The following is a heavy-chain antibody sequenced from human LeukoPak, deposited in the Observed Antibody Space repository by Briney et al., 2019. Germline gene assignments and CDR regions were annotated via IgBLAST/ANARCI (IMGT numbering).Heavy chain of an antibody. Sequence: SGGSLRLSCAASGFTFSSYEMNWVRQAPGKGLEWVSYISSSGSTIYYADSVKGRFTISRDNAKNSLYLQMNSLRAEDTAVYYCARALGKSEYYSSIAVSGAFEYWGQGTLVTVSS. CDR1: GFTFSSYE. CDR2: ISSSGSTI. CDR3: ARALGKSEYYSSIAVSGAFEY. D-gene: IGHD6-19*01. J-gene: IGHJ4*02. V-gene: IGHV3-48*03.